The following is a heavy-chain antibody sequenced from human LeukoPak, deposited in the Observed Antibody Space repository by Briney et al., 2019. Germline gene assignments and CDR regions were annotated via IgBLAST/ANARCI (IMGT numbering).Heavy chain of an antibody. CDR1: GFSISTTSYY. J-gene: IGHJ4*02. V-gene: IGHV4-39*01. Sequence: SETLSLTCSVSGFSISTTSYYWGWLRQSPGNGLELIANIFSGAMTKTNYNPSLKGRVAISADTSRNRFSLTLTPVTAEDTAVYYCARCLYRFGSFYFDLWGQGSLVTVSS. D-gene: IGHD5-18*01. CDR2: IFSGAMTKT. CDR3: ARCLYRFGSFYFDL.